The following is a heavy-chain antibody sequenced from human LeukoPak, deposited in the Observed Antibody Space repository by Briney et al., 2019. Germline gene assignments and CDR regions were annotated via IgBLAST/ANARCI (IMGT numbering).Heavy chain of an antibody. CDR1: GGSISSYY. J-gene: IGHJ6*03. CDR2: IYYSGST. V-gene: IGHV4-59*01. CDR3: ASFANYYYYMDV. Sequence: PSETLSLTCTVSGGSISSYYWSWIRQPPGKGLEWIGYIYYSGSTNYNPSLKSRVTISVDTSKNQFSLKLSSVTAADTAVYYCASFANYYYYMDVWGKGTTVTVSS.